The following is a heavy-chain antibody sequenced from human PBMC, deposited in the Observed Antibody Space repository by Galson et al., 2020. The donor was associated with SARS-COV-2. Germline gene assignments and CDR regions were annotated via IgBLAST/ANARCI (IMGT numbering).Heavy chain of an antibody. D-gene: IGHD6-13*01. V-gene: IGHV3-23*01. CDR3: AKGGGPSSASLDP. J-gene: IGHJ5*02. Sequence: GESLKISCAASGFIFSSYAMTWVRQAPGKGLEWVSAISSSGGSTYYAGSVKGRFTISRDNSRNTLFLQVNSLRAEDTAVYYCAKGGGPSSASLDPWGQGTLVTVSS. CDR1: GFIFSSYA. CDR2: ISSSGGST.